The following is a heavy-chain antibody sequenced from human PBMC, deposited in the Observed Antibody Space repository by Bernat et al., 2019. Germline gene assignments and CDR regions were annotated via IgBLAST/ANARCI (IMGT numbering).Heavy chain of an antibody. Sequence: QVQLVESGGGVVQPGRSLRLSCAASGFTFSSYAMHWVRQAPGKGLEWVAVISYDGSNKYYADSVKGRFTISKDNSKNTLYLQMNSLRAEDTAVYYCARDPFSWIQLWSHAYWGQGTLVTVAS. D-gene: IGHD5-18*01. J-gene: IGHJ4*02. CDR3: ARDPFSWIQLWSHAY. CDR1: GFTFSSYA. CDR2: ISYDGSNK. V-gene: IGHV3-30-3*01.